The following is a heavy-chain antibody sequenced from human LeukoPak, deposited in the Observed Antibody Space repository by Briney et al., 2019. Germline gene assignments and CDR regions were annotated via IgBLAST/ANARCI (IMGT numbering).Heavy chain of an antibody. V-gene: IGHV3-23*01. CDR1: GFTFSSYA. CDR2: ISGSGGRT. D-gene: IGHD2-15*01. J-gene: IGHJ4*02. Sequence: PGGSLRLSCAASGFTFSSYAMSWVRQAPGKGLEWVSVISGSGGRTSYADSVKGRFTVSRDNSKNTLYLQMNSLRAEDTAVYYCAKAVAATDYYFDYWGQGTLVTVSS. CDR3: AKAVAATDYYFDY.